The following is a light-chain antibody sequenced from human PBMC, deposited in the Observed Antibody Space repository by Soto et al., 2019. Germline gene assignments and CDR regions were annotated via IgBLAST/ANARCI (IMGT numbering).Light chain of an antibody. CDR1: ESISTW. CDR3: QQYNIYSWT. Sequence: DIQMTQAPSTLSASVGDRVTITCRASESISTWLAWYQQKPGKAPNLLIYKASSLESGVPSRFSGSGSGTEFTLTISSLQPDDFATYYCQQYNIYSWTFGQGTNVEIK. J-gene: IGKJ1*01. V-gene: IGKV1-5*03. CDR2: KAS.